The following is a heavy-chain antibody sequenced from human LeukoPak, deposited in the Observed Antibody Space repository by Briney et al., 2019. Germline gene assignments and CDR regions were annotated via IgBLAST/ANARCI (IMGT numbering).Heavy chain of an antibody. D-gene: IGHD4-11*01. V-gene: IGHV4-34*01. CDR2: INHSGST. J-gene: IGHJ4*02. Sequence: GSLRLSCAASGFTVSSNYMSWVRQPPGKGLEWIGEINHSGSTNYNPSLKSRVTVSVDTSKNRFSLKLSSVTAADTALYYCARIPTTVTMFDYWGQGILVTVSS. CDR1: GFTVSSNY. CDR3: ARIPTTVTMFDY.